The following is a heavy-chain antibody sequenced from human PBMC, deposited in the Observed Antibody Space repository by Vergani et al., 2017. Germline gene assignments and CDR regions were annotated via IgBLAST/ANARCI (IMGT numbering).Heavy chain of an antibody. J-gene: IGHJ5*02. V-gene: IGHV3-9*02. CDR3: ARSPHGYTYGGYISQFDP. D-gene: IGHD5-18*01. CDR1: GFTSDDYA. CDR2: INWNSDSI. Sequence: EVQLVESGGGLVQPGRSLRFSCAASGFTSDDYAMHWVRQAPGKGLEWVSGINWNSDSIAYADSVKGRFTISRDNATNSLYLQMNNLRVEDTAVYFCARSPHGYTYGGYISQFDPWGQGTLVTVSS.